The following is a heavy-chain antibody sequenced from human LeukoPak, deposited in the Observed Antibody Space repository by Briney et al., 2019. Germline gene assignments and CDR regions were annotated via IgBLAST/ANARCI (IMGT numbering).Heavy chain of an antibody. V-gene: IGHV1-2*02. D-gene: IGHD3-3*01. CDR3: ARDYDFWSGLGWFDP. J-gene: IGHJ5*02. CDR1: GYTFTRYY. Sequence: ASVKVSCKASGYTFTRYYMHWVRQAPGQGLEWMGWINPNSGGTNYAQKFQGRVTMTRDTSISTAYMELSRLRSDDTAVYYCARDYDFWSGLGWFDPWGQGTLVTVSS. CDR2: INPNSGGT.